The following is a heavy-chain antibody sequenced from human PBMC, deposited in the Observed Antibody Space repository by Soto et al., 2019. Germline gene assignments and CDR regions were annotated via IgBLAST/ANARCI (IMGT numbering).Heavy chain of an antibody. Sequence: ASVKVSCKASGYTFTSYGISWVRQAPGQGLEWMGWISAYNGNTNYAQKLQGRVTMTTDTSTSTAYMELRSLRSDDTAVYYCARDLVTYTSTYYYYGMDVWGQGTTVTVSS. CDR3: ARDLVTYTSTYYYYGMDV. D-gene: IGHD3-9*01. CDR1: GYTFTSYG. V-gene: IGHV1-18*01. J-gene: IGHJ6*02. CDR2: ISAYNGNT.